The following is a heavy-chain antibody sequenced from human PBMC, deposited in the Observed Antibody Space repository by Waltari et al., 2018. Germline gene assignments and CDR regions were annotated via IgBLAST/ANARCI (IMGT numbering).Heavy chain of an antibody. CDR1: GFNFETYT. Sequence: EVYLVESGGALVQPGRSLRLPFEASGFNFETYTMHLVRQAPGEGLEWDSGISWNRASIAFADSFRGRFTISRDNVKESLSLYMDSLRPEDTALYYCVGNVASSGDYGYSDHWGQGTLVTVSS. CDR2: ISWNRASI. J-gene: IGHJ4*02. D-gene: IGHD3-22*01. CDR3: VGNVASSGDYGYSDH. V-gene: IGHV3-9*01.